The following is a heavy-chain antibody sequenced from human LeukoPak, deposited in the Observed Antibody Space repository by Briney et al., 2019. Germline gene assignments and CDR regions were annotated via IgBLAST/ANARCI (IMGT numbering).Heavy chain of an antibody. CDR1: GFTFSSYS. D-gene: IGHD3-22*01. Sequence: GGSLRLSCAASGFTFSSYSMNWVRQAPGKGLEWVSSISSSSSYIYYADSVKGRFTIYRDNAKNSLYLQMNSLRAEDTAVYYCAREVLYYYDSSGYAPVAGMDVWGQGTTVTVSS. CDR2: ISSSSSYI. J-gene: IGHJ6*02. V-gene: IGHV3-21*01. CDR3: AREVLYYYDSSGYAPVAGMDV.